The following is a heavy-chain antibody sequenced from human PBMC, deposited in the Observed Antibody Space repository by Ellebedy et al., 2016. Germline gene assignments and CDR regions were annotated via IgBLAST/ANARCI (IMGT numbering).Heavy chain of an antibody. CDR2: SKSKTDGGAA. CDR3: TKVYRYNYDSV. D-gene: IGHD5-18*01. J-gene: IGHJ4*02. Sequence: GESLKISCAASRFTFSNAWMNWVRQAPGKGLEWVGRSKSKTDGGAADYAAPVKGRFTIARDDSKNTLYLQMNSLKPEDTAVYFCTKVYRYNYDSVWGQGTLVTVSS. V-gene: IGHV3-15*01. CDR1: RFTFSNAW.